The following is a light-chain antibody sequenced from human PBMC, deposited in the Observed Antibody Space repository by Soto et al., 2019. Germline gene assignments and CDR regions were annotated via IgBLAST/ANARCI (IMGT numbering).Light chain of an antibody. CDR2: DAS. CDR3: QQRSNWPPIT. Sequence: EIVLTQSPATLSLSPGERATLSCRASQSVSSYLAWYQQKPGQAPRLLIYDASNRATGIPARFSGSGSGTDFTITISSLEHEDVAVYYCQQRSNWPPITFGQGTRLEIK. V-gene: IGKV3-11*01. J-gene: IGKJ5*01. CDR1: QSVSSY.